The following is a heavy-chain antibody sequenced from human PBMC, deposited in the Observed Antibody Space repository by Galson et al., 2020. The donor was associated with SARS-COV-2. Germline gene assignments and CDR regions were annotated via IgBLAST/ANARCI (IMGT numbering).Heavy chain of an antibody. J-gene: IGHJ4*02. D-gene: IGHD3-22*01. CDR3: AKDPPTSGSFFDY. CDR1: GFTFSNYD. V-gene: IGHV3-23*01. Sequence: GGSLRLSCAASGFTFSNYDMSWVRQAPGKGLEWVSGISGDGGRANYADSVKGRFTISRDNSRNTMYLQMNSLRAEDTAVYYCAKDPPTSGSFFDYWGQGTLVTVSS. CDR2: ISGDGGRA.